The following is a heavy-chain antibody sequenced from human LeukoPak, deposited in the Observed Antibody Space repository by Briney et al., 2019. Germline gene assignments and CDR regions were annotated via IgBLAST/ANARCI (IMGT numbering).Heavy chain of an antibody. V-gene: IGHV3-7*04. D-gene: IGHD3-10*01. Sequence: GGSLRLSCAASGFTLSRYWMSWVRQAPGKGLEWVANIKHDGSEKYYVDSVKGRFTISRDNAKNSLYLQMNSLRGEDTAVYYCARDRDYYNYFEYWGQGTLITVSS. CDR1: GFTLSRYW. J-gene: IGHJ4*02. CDR2: IKHDGSEK. CDR3: ARDRDYYNYFEY.